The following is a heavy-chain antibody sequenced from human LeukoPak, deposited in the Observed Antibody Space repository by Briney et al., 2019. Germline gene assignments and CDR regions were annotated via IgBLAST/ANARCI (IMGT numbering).Heavy chain of an antibody. Sequence: GGSLRLSCAASGFTFSSYAMHWVRQAPGKGLEWVAVISYDGSNKYYADSVKGRFAISRDNSKNTLYLQMNSLRAEDTAVYYCASGEIAAAEGTWGQGTLVTVSS. V-gene: IGHV3-30*09. CDR3: ASGEIAAAEGT. J-gene: IGHJ4*02. CDR1: GFTFSSYA. D-gene: IGHD6-13*01. CDR2: ISYDGSNK.